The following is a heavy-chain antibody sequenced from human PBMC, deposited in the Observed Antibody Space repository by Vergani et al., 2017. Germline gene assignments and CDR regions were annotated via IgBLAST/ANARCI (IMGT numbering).Heavy chain of an antibody. J-gene: IGHJ4*02. CDR1: GFTFSSYG. CDR3: AKDLGLGDYS. Sequence: QVQLVESGGGVVQPGRSLRLSCAASGFTFSSYGMHRVRQAPGKGLEWVAVISYDGSNKYYADSVKGRFTISRDNSKNTLYLQMNSLRAEDTAVYYCAKDLGLGDYSWGQGTLVTVSS. D-gene: IGHD2-21*02. CDR2: ISYDGSNK. V-gene: IGHV3-30*18.